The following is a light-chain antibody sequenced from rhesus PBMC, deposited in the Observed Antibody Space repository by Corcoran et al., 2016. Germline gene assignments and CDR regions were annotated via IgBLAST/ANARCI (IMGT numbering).Light chain of an antibody. CDR3: QQYSNWPRT. Sequence: EIVLAQSPPTLSLSPGERATLSCRASQSVSSSLAWYQQKLGQAPRFLIYGASNRATGITDRCNGGGSGTDFTLNISSLEPEVFVVYYCQQYSNWPRTFGQGTKVEIK. J-gene: IGKJ1*01. V-gene: IGKV3-42*03. CDR2: GAS. CDR1: QSVSSS.